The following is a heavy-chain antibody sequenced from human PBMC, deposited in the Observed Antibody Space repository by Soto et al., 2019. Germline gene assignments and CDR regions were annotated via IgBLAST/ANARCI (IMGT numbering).Heavy chain of an antibody. D-gene: IGHD3-10*01. V-gene: IGHV3-30*04. CDR1: GFTFSSYA. Sequence: GGSLRLSCAASGFTFSSYAMHWVRQAPGKGLEWVAVISYDGTNKYYADAVKGRFTISRDNSKNTLYLQMNSLRAEDTAVYYCAKVSSYGSGSYYYYYYYGIDVWGQGTTVTVSS. J-gene: IGHJ6*02. CDR3: AKVSSYGSGSYYYYYYYGIDV. CDR2: ISYDGTNK.